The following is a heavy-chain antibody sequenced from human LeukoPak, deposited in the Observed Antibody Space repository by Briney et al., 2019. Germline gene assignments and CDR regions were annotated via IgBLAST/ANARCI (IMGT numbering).Heavy chain of an antibody. CDR2: IGGDGGDP. CDR1: GFNFDDFT. J-gene: IGHJ4*02. V-gene: IGHV3-9*01. Sequence: GRSLRLSCSVSGFNFDDFTMHWVRQAPGSGLEWVASIGGDGGDPDYADSVKGRFAISRDSAKTSLSLQMTSLRPEDTAFYYCAKDYVGRGFDYWGQGTLVTVSS. D-gene: IGHD3-10*01. CDR3: AKDYVGRGFDY.